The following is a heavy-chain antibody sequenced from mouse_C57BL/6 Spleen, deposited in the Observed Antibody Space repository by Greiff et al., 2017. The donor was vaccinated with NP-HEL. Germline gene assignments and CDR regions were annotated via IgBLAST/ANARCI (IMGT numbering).Heavy chain of an antibody. V-gene: IGHV3-6*01. CDR3: ARGVYLGLFDY. Sequence: EVQLVESGPGLVKPSQSLSLTCSVTGYSITSGYYWNWIRQFPGNKLEWMGYISYDGSNNYNPSLKNRISITRDTSKNQFFLKLNSVTTEDTATYYCARGVYLGLFDYWGQGTTLTVSS. J-gene: IGHJ2*01. CDR2: ISYDGSN. CDR1: GYSITSGYY. D-gene: IGHD1-1*01.